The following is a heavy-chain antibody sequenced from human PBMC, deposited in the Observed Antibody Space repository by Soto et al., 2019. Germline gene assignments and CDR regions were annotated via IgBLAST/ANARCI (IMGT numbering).Heavy chain of an antibody. CDR2: FSAYNGNT. V-gene: IGHV1-18*04. D-gene: IGHD2-8*01. CDR1: GYTFPSHG. J-gene: IGHJ4*02. Sequence: ASVKSSCTAPGYTFPSHGISWVRQAPGYRLERLGWFSAYNGNTKYAQKLQGRVTMTTDTSTSTAYMELRSRRSDDTAVYYCARYISVDIVPMLYSSVVFDCWDQGTLVTV. CDR3: ARYISVDIVPMLYSSVVFDC.